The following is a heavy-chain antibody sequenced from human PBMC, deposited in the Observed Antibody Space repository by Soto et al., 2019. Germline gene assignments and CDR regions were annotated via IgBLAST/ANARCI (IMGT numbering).Heavy chain of an antibody. D-gene: IGHD6-19*01. CDR2: IYYSGST. V-gene: IGHV4-61*08. CDR1: GGSIISGDYY. Sequence: TSETLSVTCTVAGGSIISGDYYWSWNRQPPGKGLEWIGYIYYSGSTKYNPSLKSRVTISVDTSKNQFSLKLSSVTAADTAVYYCARDKVNIGVDGTHYFYGMDVWGQGTTVTVSS. CDR3: ARDKVNIGVDGTHYFYGMDV. J-gene: IGHJ6*02.